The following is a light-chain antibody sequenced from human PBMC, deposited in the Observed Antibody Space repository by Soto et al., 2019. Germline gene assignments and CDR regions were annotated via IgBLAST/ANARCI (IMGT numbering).Light chain of an antibody. CDR3: SSFTGSSNV. Sequence: QSALTQPPSASGAPGQSVTISCTRTSSDVGGYNFVSWYQQHPGKAPKLMIYEVSKRPSGVPDRFSGSKSGNTASLTVSGLQAEDEADYYCSSFTGSSNVFGAGTKVTVL. CDR1: SSDVGGYNF. V-gene: IGLV2-8*01. J-gene: IGLJ1*01. CDR2: EVS.